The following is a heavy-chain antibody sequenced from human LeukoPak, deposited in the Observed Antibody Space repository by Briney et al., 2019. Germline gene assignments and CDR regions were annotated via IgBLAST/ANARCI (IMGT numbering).Heavy chain of an antibody. D-gene: IGHD3-3*01. Sequence: ASVKVSCKASGYTFTGYYIHWVRQAPGQRLEWMGWINPNSGATNYAQKFQGRVTMTRDTSISTAYMELSRLISDDTAVYYCTSGDFWSGYPSPNYYYYMDVWGKGTTVTVSS. CDR1: GYTFTGYY. CDR2: INPNSGAT. J-gene: IGHJ6*03. CDR3: TSGDFWSGYPSPNYYYYMDV. V-gene: IGHV1-2*02.